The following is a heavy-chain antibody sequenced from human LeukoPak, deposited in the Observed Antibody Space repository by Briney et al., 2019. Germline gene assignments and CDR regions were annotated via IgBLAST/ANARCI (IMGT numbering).Heavy chain of an antibody. Sequence: PSETLSLTCTVSGGSISSYYWSWIRQPPGKGLEWIGYIYYSGSTNYNPSLKSRVTISVDTSKNQFSLKLSSVTAADTAVYYCARHAGGYYDSSGYPPYYFDYWGQGTLVTVSS. CDR2: IYYSGST. D-gene: IGHD3-22*01. J-gene: IGHJ4*02. CDR1: GGSISSYY. V-gene: IGHV4-59*08. CDR3: ARHAGGYYDSSGYPPYYFDY.